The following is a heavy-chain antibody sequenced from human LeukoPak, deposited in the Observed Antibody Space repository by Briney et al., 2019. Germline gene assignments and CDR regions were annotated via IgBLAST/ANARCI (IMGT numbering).Heavy chain of an antibody. D-gene: IGHD5-12*01. CDR1: GFTFSTYW. V-gene: IGHV3-74*01. CDR3: ARDRGYTLDY. J-gene: IGHJ4*02. CDR2: IKTDGSST. Sequence: GGSLSPSGSASGFTFSTYWTDWDRQAPGKGRVWVSHIKTDGSSTTYADSVKGRFTISRDNAKNTLYLQMNSLRAEDTAVYYCARDRGYTLDYWGQGTLVTVSS.